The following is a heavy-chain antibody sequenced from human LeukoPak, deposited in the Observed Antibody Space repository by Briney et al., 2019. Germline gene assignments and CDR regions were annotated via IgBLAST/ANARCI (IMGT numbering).Heavy chain of an antibody. CDR1: GFTFDDYG. CDR2: INWNGGST. Sequence: GGSLRLSCAASGFTFDDYGMSWVRQAPGKGLEWVSGINWNGGSTGYADSVKGRFTISRDNAKNSLYLQMNSLRAEDTALYYCARDGGYYGSGSYSYFDHWGQGTLVTVSS. D-gene: IGHD3-10*01. CDR3: ARDGGYYGSGSYSYFDH. J-gene: IGHJ4*02. V-gene: IGHV3-20*04.